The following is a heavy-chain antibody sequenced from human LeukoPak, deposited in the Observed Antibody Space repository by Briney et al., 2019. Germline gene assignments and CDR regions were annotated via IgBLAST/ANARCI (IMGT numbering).Heavy chain of an antibody. CDR2: ISGSGGST. D-gene: IGHD6-19*01. CDR3: AKRIIAVAGRHFDY. V-gene: IGHV3-23*01. J-gene: IGHJ4*02. CDR1: GFTFTSYA. Sequence: PGGSLRLSCAASGFTFTSYAMSWVRQAPGKGLEWVSAISGSGGSTYYADSVKGRFTISRDNSKNTLYLQMNSLRAEDAAVYYCAKRIIAVAGRHFDYWGQGTLVTVSS.